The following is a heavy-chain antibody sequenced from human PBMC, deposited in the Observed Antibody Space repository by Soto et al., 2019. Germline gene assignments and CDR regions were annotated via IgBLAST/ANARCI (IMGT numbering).Heavy chain of an antibody. CDR3: AKFYSGYYYYYGMDV. V-gene: IGHV1-18*01. CDR2: IAVYNGNT. D-gene: IGHD5-12*01. Sequence: ASVKVSCKASGYTFIGYGFSWVRQAPGRGLEWMGWIAVYNGNTNYAQSLQGRVTMTTDTSTSTAYMELRSLTSDDTAVYYCAKFYSGYYYYYGMDVWGQGTTVTVSS. J-gene: IGHJ6*02. CDR1: GYTFIGYG.